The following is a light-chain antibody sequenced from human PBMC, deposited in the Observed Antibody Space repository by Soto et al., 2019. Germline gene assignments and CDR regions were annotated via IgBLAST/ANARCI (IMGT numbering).Light chain of an antibody. CDR1: QGITNY. Sequence: DIEMTQSPSSLSASVGHRVTITCRASQGITNYLAWYHQKPGKDPKLLIYAAATLQSWAPSRFSGSGSGTDFTLTIICLQPEDVATYYCQKYNSAPFAFGPGPKVDI. CDR3: QKYNSAPFA. V-gene: IGKV1-27*01. J-gene: IGKJ3*01. CDR2: AAA.